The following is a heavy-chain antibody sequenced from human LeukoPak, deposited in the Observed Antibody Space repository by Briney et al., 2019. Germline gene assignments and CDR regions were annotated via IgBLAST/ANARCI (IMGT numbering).Heavy chain of an antibody. J-gene: IGHJ4*02. CDR2: IWYDGSKK. CDR3: ARDTPIAAAATAYVLDY. D-gene: IGHD6-13*01. CDR1: GFTFSNYG. V-gene: IGHV3-33*08. Sequence: GGSLRLSCSASGFTFSNYGMHWVRQAPGKGLEWVAVIWYDGSKKDYADSVKGRFIISRDNSKNTLYLQMDSLRAEDTAVYYCARDTPIAAAATAYVLDYWGQGTLVTVSS.